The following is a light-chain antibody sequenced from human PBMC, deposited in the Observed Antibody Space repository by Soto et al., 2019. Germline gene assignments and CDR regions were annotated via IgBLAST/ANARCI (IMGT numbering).Light chain of an antibody. V-gene: IGLV2-8*01. CDR1: SSDVGGYDH. CDR3: SSFAGSNNVV. Sequence: QSSLTQPPSASGSPGQSVTISCAGTSSDVGGYDHVSWYQQHPGKAPKLMIYDVNKRPSGVPDRFSGSKSGNAASLTVSGLQTEDEADYYCSSFAGSNNVVFGGGTKLTVL. CDR2: DVN. J-gene: IGLJ3*02.